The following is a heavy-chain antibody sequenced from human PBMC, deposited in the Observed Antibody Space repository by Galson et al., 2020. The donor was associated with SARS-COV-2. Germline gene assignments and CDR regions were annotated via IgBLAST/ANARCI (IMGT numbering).Heavy chain of an antibody. Sequence: GGSLRLSCAASGFTFDDYAMHWVRQAPGKGLEWVSGISWNSGSIGYADSVKGRFTISRDNAKNSLYLQMNSLRAEDTALYYCATTGEQWLVPGPGYYGMDVWGQGTTVTVSS. D-gene: IGHD6-19*01. CDR2: ISWNSGSI. J-gene: IGHJ6*02. CDR3: ATTGEQWLVPGPGYYGMDV. CDR1: GFTFDDYA. V-gene: IGHV3-9*01.